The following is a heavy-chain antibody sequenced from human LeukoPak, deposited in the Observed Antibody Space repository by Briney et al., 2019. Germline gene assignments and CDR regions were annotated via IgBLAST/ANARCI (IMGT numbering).Heavy chain of an antibody. Sequence: SETLSLTCAVYGGSFSGYYWSWIRQPPGKGLEWIGEINHSGSTNYNPSLKSRVTISVDTSKNQFSLKLSSVTAADTAVYYCVRGPVVGIWFDPWGQGTLVTVSS. CDR3: VRGPVVGIWFDP. CDR1: GGSFSGYY. V-gene: IGHV4-34*01. D-gene: IGHD3-22*01. CDR2: INHSGST. J-gene: IGHJ5*02.